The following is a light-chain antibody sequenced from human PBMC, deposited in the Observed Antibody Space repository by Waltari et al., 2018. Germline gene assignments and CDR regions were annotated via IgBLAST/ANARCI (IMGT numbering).Light chain of an antibody. CDR1: QTISIY. CDR2: KAS. Sequence: DIQMTQSPSILSASLGDRVTITCRASQTISIYLAWYQQKPGKAPNLLIYKASTLESGVPSRFSGSGSGTEFTLTISSLQPDDFATYYCQQYHSYSPYTFGQGTTLDIK. CDR3: QQYHSYSPYT. J-gene: IGKJ2*01. V-gene: IGKV1-5*03.